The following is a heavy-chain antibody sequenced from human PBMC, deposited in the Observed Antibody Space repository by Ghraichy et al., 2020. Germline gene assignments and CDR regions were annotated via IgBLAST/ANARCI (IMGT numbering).Heavy chain of an antibody. Sequence: TLSLSCTVSGGSISSSHWSWIRQPPGKGLEWIGYIYYSGGTNYNPSLKSRVTISVDTSKNEFSLKLSSVTAADTAVYYCARTIAVAGTCDYFDSWGQGALVTVSS. CDR1: GGSISSSH. D-gene: IGHD6-19*01. V-gene: IGHV4-59*01. J-gene: IGHJ4*02. CDR2: IYYSGGT. CDR3: ARTIAVAGTCDYFDS.